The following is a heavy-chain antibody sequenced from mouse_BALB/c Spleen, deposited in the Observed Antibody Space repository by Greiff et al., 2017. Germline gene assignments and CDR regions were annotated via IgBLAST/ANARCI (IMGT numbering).Heavy chain of an antibody. V-gene: IGHV2-9-2*01. Sequence: VQVVESGPGLVAPSQSPSITCTVSGFSLTSYDISWIRQPPGKGLEWLGVIWTGGGTNYNSAFMSRLSISKDNSKSQVFLKMNSLQTDDTAIYYCVRDTTVVATDYYAMDYWGQGTSVTVSS. CDR3: VRDTTVVATDYYAMDY. J-gene: IGHJ4*01. CDR2: IWTGGGT. CDR1: GFSLTSYD. D-gene: IGHD1-1*01.